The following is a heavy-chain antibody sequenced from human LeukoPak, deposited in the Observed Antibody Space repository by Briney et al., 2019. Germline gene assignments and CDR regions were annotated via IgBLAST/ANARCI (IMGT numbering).Heavy chain of an antibody. CDR2: INHSGST. Sequence: SETLSLTCAVYGGSFSGYYWSWIRQPPGKGLEWIGEINHSGSTNYNPSLKSRVTISVDTSKNQFSLKLSSVTAADTAVYYCAKIAAAGTFDYWGQGTPVTVSS. J-gene: IGHJ4*02. D-gene: IGHD6-13*01. CDR3: AKIAAAGTFDY. CDR1: GGSFSGYY. V-gene: IGHV4-34*01.